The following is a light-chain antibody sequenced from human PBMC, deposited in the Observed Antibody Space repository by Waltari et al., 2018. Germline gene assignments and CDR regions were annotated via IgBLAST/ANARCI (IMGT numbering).Light chain of an antibody. V-gene: IGKV1-39*01. Sequence: DIQMTQSTSSLSASLGARVNITCRASQSISSYLNWYQQKPGKAPKLLIYAASSLQSGVPSRFSGSGSGTDFTLTISSLQPEDFATYYCQQSYSTPPTFGGGTKVEIK. CDR3: QQSYSTPPT. J-gene: IGKJ4*01. CDR1: QSISSY. CDR2: AAS.